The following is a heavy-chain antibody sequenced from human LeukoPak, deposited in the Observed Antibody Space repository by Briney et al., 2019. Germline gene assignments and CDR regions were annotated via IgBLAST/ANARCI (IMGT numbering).Heavy chain of an antibody. D-gene: IGHD6-6*01. J-gene: IGHJ3*02. CDR2: ISGSGGST. CDR1: GFTFTSYA. Sequence: GGSLRLSGAASGFTFTSYAMGWVRQAPGKGLEWVSAISGSGGSTYYADSVKGRFTISRDNSKNTLYLQMNSLRAEDTAVYYCAKGLRIAARYDAFDIWGQGTMVTVSS. CDR3: AKGLRIAARYDAFDI. V-gene: IGHV3-23*01.